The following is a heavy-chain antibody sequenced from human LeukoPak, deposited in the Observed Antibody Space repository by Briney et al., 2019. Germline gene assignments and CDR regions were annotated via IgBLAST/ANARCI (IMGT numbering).Heavy chain of an antibody. V-gene: IGHV3-7*01. CDR3: ARRRDSDSPLFQH. CDR1: GFTFSSYW. D-gene: IGHD3-22*01. CDR2: IKQDGREK. J-gene: IGHJ1*01. Sequence: GGSLRLSCAASGFTFSSYWMSWVRQAPGKGLEWVANIKQDGREKYYVDSVKGRFTISRDNAKNSLFLQMNSLRAEDTAVYCARRRDSDSPLFQHWGQGTLVTVSS.